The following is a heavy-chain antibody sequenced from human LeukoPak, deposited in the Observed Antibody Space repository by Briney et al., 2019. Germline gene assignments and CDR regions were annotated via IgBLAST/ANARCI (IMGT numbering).Heavy chain of an antibody. CDR1: GYTFTRYA. CDR3: ARFRPSGGFDI. Sequence: GASVKVSCKTSGYTFTRYAMNWVRQAPGQGLEWMGWINTDTGTPVYAQDFTGRFVFSLDTSVTTAYLQISSLKAEDTAVYYCARFRPSGGFDIWGQGTMVTVSS. D-gene: IGHD2-15*01. V-gene: IGHV7-4-1*02. CDR2: INTDTGTP. J-gene: IGHJ3*02.